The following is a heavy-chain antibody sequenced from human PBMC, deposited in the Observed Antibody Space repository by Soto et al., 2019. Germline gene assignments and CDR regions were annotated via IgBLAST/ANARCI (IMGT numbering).Heavy chain of an antibody. CDR2: ISAYNGNA. Sequence: QVQLLQSGTEVKKPGASVKVSCKASGYTFSSYAISWVRQAPGQGLEWMGWISAYNGNAKYAQNLQGRVTMTTDTTTNTAYMELRSLRSDDTAVYYCARGGSQYTSGSYVSDYWGQGTLVTVSS. D-gene: IGHD6-19*01. CDR3: ARGGSQYTSGSYVSDY. J-gene: IGHJ4*02. CDR1: GYTFSSYA. V-gene: IGHV1-18*04.